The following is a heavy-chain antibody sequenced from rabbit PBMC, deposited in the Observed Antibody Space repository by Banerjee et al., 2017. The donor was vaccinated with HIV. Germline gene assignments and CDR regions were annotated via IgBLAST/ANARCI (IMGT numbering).Heavy chain of an antibody. V-gene: IGHV1S45*01. CDR1: GFSFSNKFV. J-gene: IGHJ4*01. Sequence: QEQLVESGGGLVQPEGSLTLTCKASGFSFSNKFVMCWVRQAPGKGLEWIACINTSSGNTVYASWAKGRFTVSRTSSTTVTLQMTGLTAADTATYFCARGYSGSNGFWNLWGPGTLVTVS. D-gene: IGHD1-1*01. CDR2: INTSSGNT. CDR3: ARGYSGSNGFWNL.